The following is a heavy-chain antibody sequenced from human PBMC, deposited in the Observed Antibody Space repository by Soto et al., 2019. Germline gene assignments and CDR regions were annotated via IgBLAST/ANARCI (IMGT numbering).Heavy chain of an antibody. V-gene: IGHV4-39*01. D-gene: IGHD2-2*01. CDR3: ARYRTIPYYSDF. J-gene: IGHJ4*02. Sequence: SETLSLTCTVSGGSITSGTYYWGWIRQPPGKGLEWIGSIYYSGATAYNPSLKGRVTISVDTSKNQFSLKLSSVTAADTALYYCARYRTIPYYSDFWGQGTLVTVSS. CDR1: GGSITSGTYY. CDR2: IYYSGAT.